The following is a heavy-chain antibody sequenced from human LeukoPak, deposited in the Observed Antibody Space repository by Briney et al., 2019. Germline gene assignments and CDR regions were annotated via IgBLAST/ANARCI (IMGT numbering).Heavy chain of an antibody. J-gene: IGHJ4*02. CDR1: GFIFSSHT. Sequence: GGSLRLSCADSGFIFSSHTRNWARQAPGKGLEWVSSISSTSDIYYADSVKGRFTISRDNARDSLYLQMNSLRDDDTSVYFCARDASALYWGRGTLVTVSS. CDR3: ARDASALY. V-gene: IGHV3-21*01. CDR2: ISSTSDI. D-gene: IGHD6-19*01.